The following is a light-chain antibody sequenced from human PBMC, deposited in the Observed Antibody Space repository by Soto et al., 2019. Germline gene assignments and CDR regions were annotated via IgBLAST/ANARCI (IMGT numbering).Light chain of an antibody. CDR1: QSIGDT. J-gene: IGKJ5*01. V-gene: IGKV3-20*01. Sequence: EIVVTQSPATLSVSPGERATLSCRASQSIGDTLAWYQQKPGQAPRLLIYDASNRATGIPDRFSGSGSGTDFTLTISRLEPEDFAVYYCQQYDSSPITFGQGTRLEIK. CDR3: QQYDSSPIT. CDR2: DAS.